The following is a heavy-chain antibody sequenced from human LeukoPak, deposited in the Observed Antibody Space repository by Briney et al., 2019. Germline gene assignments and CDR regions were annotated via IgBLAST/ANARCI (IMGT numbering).Heavy chain of an antibody. V-gene: IGHV4-34*01. CDR1: GGSFSDYY. Sequence: SSETLSLTCAVYGGSFSDYYWSWIRQPPGKGLEWIGEINHSGSTNYNPSLKSRVTISVDTSKNQFSLKLSSVTAADTAVYYCAREIKADIAVTGTVDYWGQGTLVTVSS. D-gene: IGHD6-19*01. CDR3: AREIKADIAVTGTVDY. CDR2: INHSGST. J-gene: IGHJ4*02.